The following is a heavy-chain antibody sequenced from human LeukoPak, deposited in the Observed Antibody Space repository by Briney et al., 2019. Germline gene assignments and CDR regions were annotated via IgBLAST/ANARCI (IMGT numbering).Heavy chain of an antibody. V-gene: IGHV1-2*02. CDR1: GYTFTGYY. CDR2: INANSGGT. CDR3: ARGGSSEAFDI. Sequence: GASVKVSCKASGYTFTGYYMHWVRQAPGQGLEWMGWINANSGGTNYAQKFQGRVTITRDTSINTAYMELISLRSDDTAVYYCARGGSSEAFDIWGQGTMVTVSS. J-gene: IGHJ3*02.